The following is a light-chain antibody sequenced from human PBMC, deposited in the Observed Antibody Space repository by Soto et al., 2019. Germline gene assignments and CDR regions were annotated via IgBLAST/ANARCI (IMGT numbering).Light chain of an antibody. CDR2: DVS. CDR3: CSYAGAFIYV. Sequence: QSALTQPRSVSGSPGHSVTISCTGTSSDVGGYSYVSWYQQHPGKAPKLLTSDVSKRPSGVPDRFSGSKFGNTASLTISGLQAEDEADYYCCSYAGAFIYVFGSGTKVTVL. CDR1: SSDVGGYSY. J-gene: IGLJ1*01. V-gene: IGLV2-11*01.